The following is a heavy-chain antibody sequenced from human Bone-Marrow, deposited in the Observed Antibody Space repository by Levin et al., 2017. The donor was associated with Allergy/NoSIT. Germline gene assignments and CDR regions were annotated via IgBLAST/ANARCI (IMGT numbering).Heavy chain of an antibody. CDR2: IDPNGGNT. Sequence: ASVKVSCKASGYTFTSNYIHWVRQAPGQGLEWMGVIDPNGGNTNYAQKFQGRVTMTRDSSTSTVYMELSRLRSEDTAVYYCARDVSAGGGNDCWGQGTLVTVSS. V-gene: IGHV1-46*01. J-gene: IGHJ4*02. CDR1: GYTFTSNY. CDR3: ARDVSAGGGNDC. D-gene: IGHD2-8*02.